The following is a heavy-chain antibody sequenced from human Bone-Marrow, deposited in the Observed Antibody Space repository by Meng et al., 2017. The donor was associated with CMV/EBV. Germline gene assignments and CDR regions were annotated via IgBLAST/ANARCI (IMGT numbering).Heavy chain of an antibody. Sequence: SETLSLTCTVSGGSISSGGYYWSWIRQHPGKGLEWIGYIYYSGSTYYNPSPKSRVTISVDTSKNQFSLKLSSVTAADTAVYYCARTINPYYVFRSGYFYYFDYWGQGTLVTVSS. CDR1: GGSISSGGYY. V-gene: IGHV4-31*03. CDR2: IYYSGST. D-gene: IGHD3-3*01. J-gene: IGHJ4*02. CDR3: ARTINPYYVFRSGYFYYFDY.